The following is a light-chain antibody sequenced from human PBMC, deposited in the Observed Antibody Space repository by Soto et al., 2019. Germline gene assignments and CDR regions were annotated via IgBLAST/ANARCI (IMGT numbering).Light chain of an antibody. V-gene: IGKV1-39*01. Sequence: DIPMTQSPSTLSASVGDRVTIPCRASQSISTWLAWYQQKPGKAPKLLIYAASSLQSGVPSRFSGSGSGTDFTLTISSLQPEDFATYYCQQSYSTPSITFGQGTRLEIK. CDR2: AAS. CDR1: QSISTW. J-gene: IGKJ5*01. CDR3: QQSYSTPSIT.